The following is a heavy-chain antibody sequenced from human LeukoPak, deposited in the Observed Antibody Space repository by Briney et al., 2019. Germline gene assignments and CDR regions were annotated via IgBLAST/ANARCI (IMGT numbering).Heavy chain of an antibody. V-gene: IGHV4-4*07. CDR2: IYTSGST. J-gene: IGHJ4*02. CDR1: GGFISTYY. Sequence: SETLSLTCTVSGGFISTYYWSWIRQPAGEGLEWIGRIYTSGSTNYNPSLKSRVTMSVDTSKNQFSLKLSSVTAADTAIYHCARGFHSNGWHYFDSWGQGTLVTVSS. CDR3: ARGFHSNGWHYFDS. D-gene: IGHD6-19*01.